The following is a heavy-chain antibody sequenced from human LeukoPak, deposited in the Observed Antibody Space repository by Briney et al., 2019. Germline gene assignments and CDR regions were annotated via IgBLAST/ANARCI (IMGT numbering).Heavy chain of an antibody. D-gene: IGHD6-6*01. CDR1: GGSISSYY. CDR2: IYYSGST. J-gene: IGHJ4*02. Sequence: SETLSLTCTVSGGSISSYYWSWIRQPPGKGLEWIGYIYYSGSTNYNPSLKSRVTISVDTSKHQFSLKLSSVTAADTAVYYCARDLYSSSRYFDYWGQGTLVTVSS. CDR3: ARDLYSSSRYFDY. V-gene: IGHV4-59*01.